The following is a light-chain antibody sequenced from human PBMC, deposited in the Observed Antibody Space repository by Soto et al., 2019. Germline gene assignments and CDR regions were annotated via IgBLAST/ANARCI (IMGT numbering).Light chain of an antibody. V-gene: IGLV2-14*01. CDR3: SSYTITSSPV. CDR1: SSDVGGYDF. J-gene: IGLJ1*01. CDR2: EVT. Sequence: QSALTQPASVSGSPGQSITTSCTGTSSDVGGYDFVSWYRQYPGQAPKILIYEVTHRPSGVPDRFSGSKSGNTASLTISGLQADDEADYYCSSYTITSSPVFGPGTKLTVL.